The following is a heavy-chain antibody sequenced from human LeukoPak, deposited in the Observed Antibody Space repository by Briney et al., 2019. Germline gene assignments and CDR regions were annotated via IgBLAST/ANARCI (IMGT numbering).Heavy chain of an antibody. V-gene: IGHV5-51*01. D-gene: IGHD5-24*01. CDR3: ARPAMASNAFDI. Sequence: GESLKISCKASGYSFTTYWIGWVRQMPGKGLEWMGLIYPGDSDTRYSPSSQGQVTISADKSISTAYLQWSSLKASDSAMYYCARPAMASNAFDIWGQGTMVTVSS. CDR1: GYSFTTYW. J-gene: IGHJ3*02. CDR2: IYPGDSDT.